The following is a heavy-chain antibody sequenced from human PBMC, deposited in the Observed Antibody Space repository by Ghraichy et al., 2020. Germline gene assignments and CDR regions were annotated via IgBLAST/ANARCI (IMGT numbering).Heavy chain of an antibody. J-gene: IGHJ4*02. D-gene: IGHD6-13*01. V-gene: IGHV4-30-4*07. Sequence: SETLSLTCAVSGGSISSGGYSWSWIRQPPGKGLEWIGYIYYSGSTYYNPSLKSRVTISVDTSKNQFSLKLSSVTAADTAVYYCARDTIAAAGTGSFDYWGQGTLVTVSS. CDR1: GGSISSGGYS. CDR3: ARDTIAAAGTGSFDY. CDR2: IYYSGST.